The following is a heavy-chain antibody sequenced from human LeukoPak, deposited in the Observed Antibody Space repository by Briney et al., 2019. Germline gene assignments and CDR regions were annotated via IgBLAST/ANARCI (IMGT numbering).Heavy chain of an antibody. V-gene: IGHV1-69*13. CDR2: IVPIIGRA. D-gene: IGHD4-17*01. J-gene: IGHJ3*02. Sequence: SVKVSFKASGGTFSDYAFSWVRQAPGQGLEWMGAIVPIIGRANYAQRFQGRVTIIADESTSTVYMELSSLRSEDTAVYYCARGDGATVTTTGVRAFHIWGQGTIVTVSS. CDR1: GGTFSDYA. CDR3: ARGDGATVTTTGVRAFHI.